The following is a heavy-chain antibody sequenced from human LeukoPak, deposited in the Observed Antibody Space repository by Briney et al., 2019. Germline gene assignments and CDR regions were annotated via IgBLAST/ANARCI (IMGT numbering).Heavy chain of an antibody. Sequence: QPGGSLRLSCAASGFTFSSYGMHWVRQAPGKGLEWVAFIRYDGSNKYYADSVKGRFTISRDNAKNSLYLQMNSLRAEDTAVYYCARVFQWELPTTVYYYYYMDVWGKGTTVTVSS. D-gene: IGHD1-26*01. J-gene: IGHJ6*03. CDR3: ARVFQWELPTTVYYYYYMDV. CDR1: GFTFSSYG. V-gene: IGHV3-30*02. CDR2: IRYDGSNK.